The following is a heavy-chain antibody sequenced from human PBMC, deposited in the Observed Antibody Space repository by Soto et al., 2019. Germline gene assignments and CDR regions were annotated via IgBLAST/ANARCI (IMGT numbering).Heavy chain of an antibody. D-gene: IGHD6-19*01. V-gene: IGHV6-1*01. CDR2: TYYRSKWYN. CDR1: GDSVSSNSAA. J-gene: IGHJ4*02. Sequence: QVQLQQSGPGLVKPSQTLSLTCAISGDSVSSNSAAWNWIRQSPSRGLEWLGRTYYRSKWYNDYAVSVKSRITINPDTSKNQFSLQLNSVTPEDTAVYYCARQREAVADRSVAYYFDYWGQGTLVTVSS. CDR3: ARQREAVADRSVAYYFDY.